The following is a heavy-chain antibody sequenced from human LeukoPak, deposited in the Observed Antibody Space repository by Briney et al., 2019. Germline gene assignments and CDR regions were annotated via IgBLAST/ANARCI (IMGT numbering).Heavy chain of an antibody. CDR2: ISWDGGST. CDR3: AKGPFGVGYYFDY. D-gene: IGHD3-3*01. Sequence: GGSQRLSCAASGFTFDDYTMHWVRQAPGKGLEWVSLISWDGGSTYYADSVKGRFTISRDNSKNSLYLQMNSLRTEDTALYYCAKGPFGVGYYFDYWGQGTLVTVSS. J-gene: IGHJ4*02. V-gene: IGHV3-43*01. CDR1: GFTFDDYT.